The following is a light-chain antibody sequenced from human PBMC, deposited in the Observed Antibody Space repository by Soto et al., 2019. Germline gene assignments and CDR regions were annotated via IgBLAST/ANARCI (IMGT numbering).Light chain of an antibody. J-gene: IGLJ1*01. CDR3: SSYASSSTLV. Sequence: QSVLTQPASVSGSPGQSITISCTGTSSDVGGYNYVSWYQHHPGKAPQLMIYDVFHRPSEVSTRFSGSKSGNTASLTISGLQAEDEADYYCSSYASSSTLVFGTGTKVTVL. V-gene: IGLV2-14*03. CDR1: SSDVGGYNY. CDR2: DVF.